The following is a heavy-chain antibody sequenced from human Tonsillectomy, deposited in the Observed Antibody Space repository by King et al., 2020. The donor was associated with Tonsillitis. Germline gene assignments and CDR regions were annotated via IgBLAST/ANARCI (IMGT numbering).Heavy chain of an antibody. D-gene: IGHD2-2*01. CDR1: GYSFTNYW. J-gene: IGHJ4*02. CDR3: ARLAFGQPGYFDY. CDR2: IYAGDSDT. Sequence: QLVQSGAEVKKPGESLKISCKGSGYSFTNYWIGWVRQMPGKGLEWMGIIYAGDSDTRYSPSFQGQVTISADKSFNTAYLQWSSLKASDTAIYYCARLAFGQPGYFDYWGQGTLVTVSS. V-gene: IGHV5-51*01.